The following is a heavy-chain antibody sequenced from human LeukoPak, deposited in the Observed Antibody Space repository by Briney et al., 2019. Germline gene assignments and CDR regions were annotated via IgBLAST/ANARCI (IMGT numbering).Heavy chain of an antibody. D-gene: IGHD1-26*01. J-gene: IGHJ4*02. Sequence: SQTLSLICAISGDSVSSNTGGWNWIRQSPSRGLEWLGRTYYRSKRCYDYAVSVKSRISINPDTSKNQVSLQLNSVTPDDTAVYYCARGGLVRSPRGYFDFWGQGTLVTVSS. V-gene: IGHV6-1*01. CDR3: ARGGLVRSPRGYFDF. CDR2: TYYRSKRCY. CDR1: GDSVSSNTGG.